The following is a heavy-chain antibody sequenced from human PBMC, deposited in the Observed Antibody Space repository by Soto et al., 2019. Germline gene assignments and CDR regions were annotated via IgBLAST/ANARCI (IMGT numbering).Heavy chain of an antibody. CDR1: GFTFSGFD. CDR2: IGTAGDT. CDR3: AKSQEIGTHFFDS. J-gene: IGHJ4*02. D-gene: IGHD6-13*01. V-gene: IGHV3-13*01. Sequence: GGSLRLSCEAPGFTFSGFDMHWVRQPTGKGLEWVSSIGTAGDTYYAVSVKGRFTISRDNAKNSLSLQMNSLRAGDMAVYFCAKSQEIGTHFFDSWGQGTQVTVSS.